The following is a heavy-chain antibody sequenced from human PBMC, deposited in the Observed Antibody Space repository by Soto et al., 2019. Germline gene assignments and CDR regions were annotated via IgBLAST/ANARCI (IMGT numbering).Heavy chain of an antibody. V-gene: IGHV3-23*01. CDR3: ARGSAYSDYDLEY. CDR1: GFTFSSYA. CDR2: VSGTGGSA. D-gene: IGHD4-17*01. J-gene: IGHJ4*02. Sequence: EVQLLESGGGLVRPGGSLRLSCAASGFTFSSYAMTWVRQAPGKGQEWVSGVSGTGGSAYYADSVKGRFTISRDKSPNTLYLHMNSLRAEDTAVYYCARGSAYSDYDLEYWGQGTLVTVSS.